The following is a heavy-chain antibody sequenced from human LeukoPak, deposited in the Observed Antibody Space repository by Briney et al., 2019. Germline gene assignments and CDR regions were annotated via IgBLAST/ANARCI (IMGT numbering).Heavy chain of an antibody. CDR1: GFTFSSYG. V-gene: IGHV3-23*01. J-gene: IGHJ4*02. D-gene: IGHD3-10*01. Sequence: PGGTLRLSCAASGFTFSSYGMSWVRQAPGKGLEWVSAISATGGTTYYADSVKGRFTISRDNSKNTLYLQMNSLRAEDTAIYYCAKTRGSGPFDYWGQGTLVTVSS. CDR2: ISATGGTT. CDR3: AKTRGSGPFDY.